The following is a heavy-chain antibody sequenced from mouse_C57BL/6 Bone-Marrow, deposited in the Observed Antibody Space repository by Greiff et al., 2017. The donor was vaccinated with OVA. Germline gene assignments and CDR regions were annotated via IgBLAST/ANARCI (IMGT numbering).Heavy chain of an antibody. CDR2: INPSPVGT. CDR1: GYSFTGYY. CDR3: ARWGYFDV. Sequence: VQLQQSGPELVKPGASVKISCKASGYSFTGYYMNWVKQSPEKSLEWIGEINPSPVGTTYNQKFKAKATLTVDKASSTAYMQLKSLTSEDSAVYYCARWGYFDVWGTGTTVTVSS. J-gene: IGHJ1*03. V-gene: IGHV1-42*01.